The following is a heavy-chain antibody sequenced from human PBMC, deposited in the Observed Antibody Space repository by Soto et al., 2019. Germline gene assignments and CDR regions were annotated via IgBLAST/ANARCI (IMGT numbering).Heavy chain of an antibody. CDR2: IYYIGTT. V-gene: IGHV4-61*01. J-gene: IGHJ4*02. D-gene: IGHD3-16*01. CDR3: AREEKQLSRYGGDFDY. CDR1: DGSVNTGNYY. Sequence: QVQLQESGPGLVKPSETLSLTCSVSDGSVNTGNYYWSWIRQPPGKGLEWIGHIYYIGTTNYNPSLKSRVTISVDTSKNQFSLKVTSVTAADTAVCFCAREEKQLSRYGGDFDYWGQGILVTVSS.